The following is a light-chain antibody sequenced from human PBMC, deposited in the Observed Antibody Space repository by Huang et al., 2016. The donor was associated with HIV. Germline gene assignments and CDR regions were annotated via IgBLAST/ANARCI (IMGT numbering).Light chain of an antibody. CDR1: QSVGSD. Sequence: EVVMTQSPATLSVSPGERATLSCRASQSVGSDLAWYQQKPDQAPRLLISGASTRATGIPVRFSGSGSGTEFTLTVNNLQSEDFAVYYCQQYNDWPLTFGGGTKVEIK. CDR2: GAS. CDR3: QQYNDWPLT. J-gene: IGKJ4*01. V-gene: IGKV3-15*01.